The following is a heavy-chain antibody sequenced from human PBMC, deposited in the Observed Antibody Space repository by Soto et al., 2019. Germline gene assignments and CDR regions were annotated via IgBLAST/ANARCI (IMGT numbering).Heavy chain of an antibody. D-gene: IGHD3-3*01. Sequence: SETLSLTCAVSGYSISSGYYWGWIRQPPGKGLEWIGSIYHSGSTYYNPSLKSRVTISVDTSKNQFSLKLSSVTAADTAVYYCARDVRTYYDFWSGSYNWFDPWGQGTLVTVSS. J-gene: IGHJ5*02. CDR1: GYSISSGYY. CDR3: ARDVRTYYDFWSGSYNWFDP. V-gene: IGHV4-38-2*02. CDR2: IYHSGST.